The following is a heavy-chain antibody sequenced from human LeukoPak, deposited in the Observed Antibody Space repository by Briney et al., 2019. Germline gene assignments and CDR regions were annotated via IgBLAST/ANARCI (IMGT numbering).Heavy chain of an antibody. CDR1: GFTFSSYA. V-gene: IGHV3-53*01. D-gene: IGHD1-20*01. CDR3: ARDNWNGED. Sequence: GGSLRLSCAASGFTFSSYAMHWVRQAPGKGLEWVSVIYSGGSTYYADSVKGRFTISRDNSKNTLYLQMNSLRAEDTAVYYCARDNWNGEDWGQGTLVTVSS. CDR2: IYSGGST. J-gene: IGHJ4*02.